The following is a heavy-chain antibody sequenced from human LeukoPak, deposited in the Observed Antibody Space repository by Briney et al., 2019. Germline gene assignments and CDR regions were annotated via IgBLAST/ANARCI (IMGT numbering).Heavy chain of an antibody. CDR3: ARGKGAYDFWSGYYKRRYYFDY. V-gene: IGHV4-34*01. D-gene: IGHD3-3*01. CDR2: INHSGST. CDR1: GGSFSGYY. Sequence: ALETLSLTCAVYGGSFSGYYWSWIRQPPGKGLEWIGEINHSGSTNYNPSLKSRVTISVDTSKNQFSLKLSSVTAADTAVYYCARGKGAYDFWSGYYKRRYYFDYWGQGTLVTVSS. J-gene: IGHJ4*02.